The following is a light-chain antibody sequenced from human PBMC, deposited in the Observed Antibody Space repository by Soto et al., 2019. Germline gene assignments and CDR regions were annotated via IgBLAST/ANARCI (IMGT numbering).Light chain of an antibody. V-gene: IGKV1-6*01. CDR3: LQDYNYPWT. J-gene: IGKJ1*01. Sequence: AIQMTQSPSSLSASVGDRVTITCRASQGTRNDLGWYQQKPGKAPKLLIYAASSLQSGVPSRLSGSGSGTDFTLTISSLQPEDFATYYCLQDYNYPWTFGQGTKVDIK. CDR1: QGTRND. CDR2: AAS.